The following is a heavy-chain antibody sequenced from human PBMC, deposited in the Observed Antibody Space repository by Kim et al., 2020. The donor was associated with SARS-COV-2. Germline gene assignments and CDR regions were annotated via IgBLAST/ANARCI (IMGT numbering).Heavy chain of an antibody. CDR2: IWYDGSNK. Sequence: GGSLRLSCAASGFTFSSYGMHWVRQAPGKGLEWVAVIWYDGSNKYYAASVKGRFTISRDNSKNTLYLQMNSLRAEDTAVYYCAGGGSHGSRFCDYWGQGTLVTVSS. J-gene: IGHJ4*02. CDR1: GFTFSSYG. V-gene: IGHV3-33*01. CDR3: AGGGSHGSRFCDY. D-gene: IGHD2-15*01.